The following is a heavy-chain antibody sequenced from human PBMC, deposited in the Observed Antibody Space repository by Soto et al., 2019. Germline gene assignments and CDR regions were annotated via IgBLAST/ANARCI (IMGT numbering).Heavy chain of an antibody. J-gene: IGHJ6*02. V-gene: IGHV1-69*06. CDR1: GGTLSTNA. D-gene: IGHD6-19*01. Sequence: QVQLVQSGAEVKKAGSSVKVSCKTPGGTLSTNAISWVRQAPGQGLEWMGAIIPMFGSPKYAQKFQGRVTITADNTTSTIYMEMISLTYADTAVYYWARGGFVAGLYNALDAWCQGTTVAVSS. CDR3: ARGGFVAGLYNALDA. CDR2: IIPMFGSP.